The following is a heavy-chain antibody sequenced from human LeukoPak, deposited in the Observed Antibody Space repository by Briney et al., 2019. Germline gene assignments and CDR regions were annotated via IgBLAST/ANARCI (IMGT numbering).Heavy chain of an antibody. CDR1: GFTFSSYA. V-gene: IGHV3-23*01. CDR2: ISGSGGST. J-gene: IGHJ6*02. Sequence: GSLRLSCAASGFTFSSYAMSWVRQAPGKGLEWVSAISGSGGSTYYADSVKGRFTISRDNSKNTLYLQMNSLRAEDTAVYYCANYPYCSSTSCYIWGGPYYYYGMDVWGQGTTVTISS. CDR3: ANYPYCSSTSCYIWGGPYYYYGMDV. D-gene: IGHD2-2*02.